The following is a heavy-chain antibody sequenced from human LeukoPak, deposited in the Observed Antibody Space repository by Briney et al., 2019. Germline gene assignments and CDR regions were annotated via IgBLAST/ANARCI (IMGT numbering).Heavy chain of an antibody. J-gene: IGHJ6*02. D-gene: IGHD3-10*01. CDR1: GYTFTGYY. V-gene: IGHV1-2*02. CDR3: ARGGAVRGGSYYYYGMDV. Sequence: ASVTVSCKASGYTFTGYYMHWVRQAPGQGLEWMGWINPNSGGTNYAQKFQGRVTMTRDTPISTAYMELSRLRSDDTAVYYCARGGAVRGGSYYYYGMDVWGQGTTVTVSS. CDR2: INPNSGGT.